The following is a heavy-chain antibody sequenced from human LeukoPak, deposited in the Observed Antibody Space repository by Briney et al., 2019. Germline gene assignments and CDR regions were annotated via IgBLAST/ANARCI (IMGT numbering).Heavy chain of an antibody. J-gene: IGHJ4*02. CDR1: GDSFSSNSAA. D-gene: IGHD7-27*01. CDR3: ARELTGFDY. V-gene: IGHV6-1*01. Sequence: SQTLSLTCALSGDSFSSNSAAWNWVRQSPSRGLEWLGRTYYRSKWYNEYAISVKSPITINADISKNQFSLQLNSVTPEDTAVYYCARELTGFDYWGQGTLVTVSS. CDR2: TYYRSKWYN.